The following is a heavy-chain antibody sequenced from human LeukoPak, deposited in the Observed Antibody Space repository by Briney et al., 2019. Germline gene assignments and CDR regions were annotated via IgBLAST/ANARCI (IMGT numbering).Heavy chain of an antibody. CDR1: GFTVSNNG. CDR3: TGHGGSSY. J-gene: IGHJ4*02. D-gene: IGHD1-14*01. Sequence: GGSLRLSCAASGFTVSNNGLSWFRQAPGKGLEWVSDISGTGGSTYYADSVKGRFTVSRDNSKNTLYLQMNSLRAEDTAVYYATGHGGSSYWGQGTLVTVSS. V-gene: IGHV3-23*01. CDR2: ISGTGGST.